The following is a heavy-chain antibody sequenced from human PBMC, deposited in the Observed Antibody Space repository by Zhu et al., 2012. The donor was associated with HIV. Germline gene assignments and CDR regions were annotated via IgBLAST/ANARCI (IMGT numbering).Heavy chain of an antibody. Sequence: QVQLQQWGAGLLKPSETLSLTCAVYGGSFSGYYWSWIRQPPGKGLEWIGEINHSGSTNYNPSLKSRVTISVDTSKNQFSLKLSSVTAADTAVHYCARPIRSLSGWHGYFQHRGQGTLVTVSS. J-gene: IGHJ1*01. CDR1: GGSFSGYY. V-gene: IGHV4-34*01. D-gene: IGHD6-19*01. CDR2: INHSGST. CDR3: ARPIRSLSGWHGYFQH.